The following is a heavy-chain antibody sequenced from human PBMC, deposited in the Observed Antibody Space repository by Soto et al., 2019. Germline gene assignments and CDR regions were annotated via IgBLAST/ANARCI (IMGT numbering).Heavy chain of an antibody. Sequence: QVQLVESGGGVVQPGRSLRLSCAASGFTFTNYGMHWVRQAPGKGLEWVAVLSYDGTNKYYADSVKGRFTISRDNSKNRLYLQMSSLRVEHTAVYYCVKDGSTGWPYYYVLNVWGQGTTVTVSS. CDR1: GFTFTNYG. V-gene: IGHV3-30*18. J-gene: IGHJ6*02. CDR2: LSYDGTNK. D-gene: IGHD6-19*01. CDR3: VKDGSTGWPYYYVLNV.